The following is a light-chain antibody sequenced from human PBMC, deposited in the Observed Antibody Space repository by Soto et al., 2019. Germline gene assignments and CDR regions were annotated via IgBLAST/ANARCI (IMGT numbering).Light chain of an antibody. CDR1: SSDVGRYDY. V-gene: IGLV2-14*03. CDR3: TSYVRSNTVGV. J-gene: IGLJ1*01. CDR2: DVR. Sequence: QSVLTQPAPVSGSPGQSITISCTGTSSDVGRYDYVSWYQQHPGKAPKLLIYDVRSRPSGVSNRFSGSKSGNAASLTISGLQAEDEADYFCTSYVRSNTVGVFGTGTKVTVL.